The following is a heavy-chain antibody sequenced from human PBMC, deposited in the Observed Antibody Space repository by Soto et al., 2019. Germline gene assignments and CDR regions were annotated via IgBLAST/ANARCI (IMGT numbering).Heavy chain of an antibody. D-gene: IGHD2-2*01. Sequence: GGSLRLSCAAFGFKISSSSMNWVRQAPGRGLEWVAYISDSGSNTLYADSVKGRLTVSRDNSKNALFLDMTSLGAEDTAVYYCAKDSKSVEVSAARVYGMDVWGQGTTVTVSS. CDR2: ISDSGSNT. CDR1: GFKISSSS. J-gene: IGHJ6*02. CDR3: AKDSKSVEVSAARVYGMDV. V-gene: IGHV3-23*01.